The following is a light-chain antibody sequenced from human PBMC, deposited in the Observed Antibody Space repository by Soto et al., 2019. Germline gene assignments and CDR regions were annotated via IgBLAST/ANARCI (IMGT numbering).Light chain of an antibody. CDR2: WAS. CDR3: QQYYSTPLT. CDR1: QTVLYSSNNKNY. Sequence: DIVMTQSPDSLAVSLGERATINCKSSQTVLYSSNNKNYLAWYQQKPGQPPKLLIYWASTRQSGVPDRFSGSGSGTDFTLTISSLQAEDVAVYSCQQYYSTPLTFGGGTKVELK. J-gene: IGKJ4*01. V-gene: IGKV4-1*01.